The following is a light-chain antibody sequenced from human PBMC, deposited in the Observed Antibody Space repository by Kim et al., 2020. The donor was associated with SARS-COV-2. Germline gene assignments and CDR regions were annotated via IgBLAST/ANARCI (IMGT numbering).Light chain of an antibody. Sequence: SYELTQPPSLSVTPGQTASIPCSGDTLGSKLVCWYQQKPGQSPVLVIFQDNKRPSGIPERFYGSNSGNTATLTISGTQAIDEADHYCQAWDSSTRVFGGG. J-gene: IGLJ3*02. CDR1: TLGSKL. V-gene: IGLV3-1*01. CDR2: QDN. CDR3: QAWDSSTRV.